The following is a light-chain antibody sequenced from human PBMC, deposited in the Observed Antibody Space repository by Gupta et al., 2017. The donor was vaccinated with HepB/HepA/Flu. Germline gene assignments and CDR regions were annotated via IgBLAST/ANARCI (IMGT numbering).Light chain of an antibody. Sequence: DIHMTQSPSTLSASVGDRVTITCRASQSISSWLAWYQQKPGKATKLLIYKASSLESGDPSRFSGSGSGTEFTLTISSLQPDDFATYYCQQYNSYSWTFGQGTKVEIK. CDR2: KAS. CDR3: QQYNSYSWT. CDR1: QSISSW. V-gene: IGKV1-5*03. J-gene: IGKJ1*01.